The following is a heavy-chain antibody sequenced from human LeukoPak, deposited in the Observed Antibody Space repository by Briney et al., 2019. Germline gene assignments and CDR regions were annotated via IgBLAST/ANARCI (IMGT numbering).Heavy chain of an antibody. Sequence: GGSLRLSCAASGFTVSSNYMSWVRQAPGKGLEWVSAIYSGGSTYYADSVKGRFTISRDNSKNTLYLQMNSLRAEDTAVYYCARAPLTTYYYDSSGYPAPTYYYYGMDVWGQGTTVTVSS. V-gene: IGHV3-53*01. D-gene: IGHD3-22*01. J-gene: IGHJ6*02. CDR3: ARAPLTTYYYDSSGYPAPTYYYYGMDV. CDR2: IYSGGST. CDR1: GFTVSSNY.